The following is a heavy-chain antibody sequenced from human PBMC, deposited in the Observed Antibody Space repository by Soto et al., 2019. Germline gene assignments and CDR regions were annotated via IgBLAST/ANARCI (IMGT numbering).Heavy chain of an antibody. V-gene: IGHV1-69*13. D-gene: IGHD2-15*01. CDR1: GGTFSSYA. CDR3: ARDGYCSGGRCPNWFDP. CDR2: IIPIFGTA. Sequence: SVKVSCKASGGTFSSYAISWVRQAPGQGLEWMGGIIPIFGTANYAQKFQGRVTITADESTSTAYMELSSLRSEDTAVYYCARDGYCSGGRCPNWFDPWGQGTLVTVSS. J-gene: IGHJ5*02.